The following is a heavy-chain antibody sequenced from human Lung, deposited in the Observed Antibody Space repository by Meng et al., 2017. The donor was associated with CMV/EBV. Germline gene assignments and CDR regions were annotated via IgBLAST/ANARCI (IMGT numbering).Heavy chain of an antibody. CDR3: ARRQWRYYFDY. CDR1: GFTFSSYW. V-gene: IGHV3-7*01. CDR2: IKQDGSEK. Sequence: GESLKISCAASGFTFSSYWMSWVRQAPGKGLEWVANIKQDGSEKYYVDSVKGRFTISRDNAKNSLYLQMNSLRAEDTAVYYCARRQWRYYFDYWGQGTRVTGSS. D-gene: IGHD6-19*01. J-gene: IGHJ4*02.